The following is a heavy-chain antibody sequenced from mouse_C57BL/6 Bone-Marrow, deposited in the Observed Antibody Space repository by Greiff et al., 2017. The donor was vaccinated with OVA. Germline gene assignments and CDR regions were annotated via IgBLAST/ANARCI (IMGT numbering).Heavy chain of an antibody. CDR1: GYAFSSYW. J-gene: IGHJ3*01. Sequence: LQESGAELVKSGASVKISCKASGYAFSSYWMNWVKQRPGKGLEWIGQIYPGDGDTNYNGKFKSKATLTVDTSSSTAYMQLSSLTSEDSAVYYCARDYYGSSPPFAYWGQGTLVTVSA. V-gene: IGHV1-80*01. D-gene: IGHD1-1*01. CDR2: IYPGDGDT. CDR3: ARDYYGSSPPFAY.